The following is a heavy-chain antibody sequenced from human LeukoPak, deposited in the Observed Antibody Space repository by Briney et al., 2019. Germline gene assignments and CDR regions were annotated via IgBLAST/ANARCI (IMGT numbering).Heavy chain of an antibody. CDR3: AGGLGYCSSTSCYGAPTFDY. J-gene: IGHJ4*02. CDR2: IIPIFGTA. Sequence: ASVKVSCKASGGTFSSYAMSWVRQAPGQGLEWMGGIIPIFGTANYAQKFQGRVTITADESTSTAYMELSSLRSEDTAVYYCAGGLGYCSSTSCYGAPTFDYWGQGTLVTVSS. V-gene: IGHV1-69*13. CDR1: GGTFSSYA. D-gene: IGHD2-2*01.